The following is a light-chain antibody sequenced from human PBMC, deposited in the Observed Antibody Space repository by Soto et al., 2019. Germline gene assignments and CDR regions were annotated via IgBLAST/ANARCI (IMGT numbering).Light chain of an antibody. Sequence: DVVMTQSPLSLSVTLGQPASISCRSTQSLEYSDGSTFLNWFQQRPGQSPRRLLYKVSNRDSGVPDSFSGSGSGTDFTLKISRVEAEDVEVYFCMQGRYWATFGQGTKLEIK. CDR1: QSLEYSDGSTF. CDR3: MQGRYWAT. V-gene: IGKV2-30*01. J-gene: IGKJ2*01. CDR2: KVS.